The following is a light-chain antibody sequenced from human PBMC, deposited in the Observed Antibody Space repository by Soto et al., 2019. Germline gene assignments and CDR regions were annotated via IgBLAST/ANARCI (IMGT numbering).Light chain of an antibody. J-gene: IGKJ1*01. CDR1: QSVSNY. V-gene: IGKV3-20*01. CDR2: GAS. CDR3: QQYGSSGT. Sequence: EVVLTQSQGTLSLSPGERATLSCRASQSVSNYLAWYQQKPGQAPRLLIYGASNRATGIPDRFSGSGSGTDFTLTISRLEPEDFAVYYCQQYGSSGTFGQGTKVDI.